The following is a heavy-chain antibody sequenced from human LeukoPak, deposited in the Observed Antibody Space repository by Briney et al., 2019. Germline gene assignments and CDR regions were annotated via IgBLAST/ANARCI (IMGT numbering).Heavy chain of an antibody. D-gene: IGHD3-10*01. Sequence: GGSLRLSCAASGFTFSSYAMSWVRQAPGKGLEWISAISGSGGSTYYADSVQGRFTISRDNSKNTLYLQMNSLRAEDTAVYYCAKGAGYYGSGSSIDYWGQGTLVTVSS. J-gene: IGHJ4*02. CDR3: AKGAGYYGSGSSIDY. CDR1: GFTFSSYA. V-gene: IGHV3-23*01. CDR2: ISGSGGST.